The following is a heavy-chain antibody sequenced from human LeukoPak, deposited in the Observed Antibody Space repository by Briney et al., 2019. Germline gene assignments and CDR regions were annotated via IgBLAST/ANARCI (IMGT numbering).Heavy chain of an antibody. CDR2: ISGSGANT. J-gene: IGHJ5*02. V-gene: IGHV3-23*01. D-gene: IGHD2-2*01. CDR3: AKDRCSSTNCHGPNWFDP. Sequence: VQPGGALRLFCAASGFTFSSYAMSWVRQAPGKGLEWVSAISGSGANTYYADCVKGRFTLSRDNSKNTLYLEINRLRAEDTAVYYCAKDRCSSTNCHGPNWFDPWGQGTLVTVSS. CDR1: GFTFSSYA.